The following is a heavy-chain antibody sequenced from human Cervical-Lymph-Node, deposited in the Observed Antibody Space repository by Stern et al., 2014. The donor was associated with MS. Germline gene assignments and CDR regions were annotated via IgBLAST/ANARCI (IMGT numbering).Heavy chain of an antibody. J-gene: IGHJ4*02. CDR2: ITPLFGTA. CDR1: GGTFSSLS. V-gene: IGHV1-69*01. D-gene: IGHD6-13*01. CDR3: ARDQGGIAAH. Sequence: QVQLVQSGAELKKPGSSVKVSCKASGGTFSSLSVSWVRRAPGHGLEWLGGITPLFGTANYVQKFQDRLTILADESTETVYMTLSGLRSDDTAVYYCARDQGGIAAHWGQGTLVTVSS.